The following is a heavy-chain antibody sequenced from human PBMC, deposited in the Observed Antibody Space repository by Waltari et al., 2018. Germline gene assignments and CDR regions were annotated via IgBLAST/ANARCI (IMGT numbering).Heavy chain of an antibody. D-gene: IGHD3-10*01. V-gene: IGHV6-1*01. J-gene: IGHJ5*02. CDR1: GASVSSNGAA. CDR3: AREEIWFGESLHWFDP. Sequence: QVQLQQSGPGLVKPSQHLPLTCAISGASVSSNGAAGTWTGRSPSRGLEWLGRTYYRSKWYNDYAVSVKSRITINPDTSKNQFSLQLNSVTPEDTAVYYCAREEIWFGESLHWFDPWGQGTLVTVSS. CDR2: TYYRSKWYN.